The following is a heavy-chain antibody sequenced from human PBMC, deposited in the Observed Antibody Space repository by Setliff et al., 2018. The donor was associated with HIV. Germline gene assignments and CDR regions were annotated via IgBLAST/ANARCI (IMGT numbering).Heavy chain of an antibody. CDR3: ARDDPYSSSWYPLFDY. D-gene: IGHD6-13*01. J-gene: IGHJ4*02. CDR2: IWYDGTNK. Sequence: GGSLRLSCEASGFTFNNYGMHWVRQAPGEGLEWVAVIWYDGTNKYYADSVKGRFTLSRDNSKNTLYLQMNSWRAEDTAVYYCARDDPYSSSWYPLFDYWGQGTLVTVSS. V-gene: IGHV3-33*08. CDR1: GFTFNNYG.